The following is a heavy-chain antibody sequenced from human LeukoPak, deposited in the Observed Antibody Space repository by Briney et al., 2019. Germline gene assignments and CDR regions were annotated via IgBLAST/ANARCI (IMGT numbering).Heavy chain of an antibody. V-gene: IGHV3-66*02. D-gene: IGHD4-17*01. CDR2: IYSGGRT. Sequence: GALRLSCAASGFTVSSNYMNWARQAPGKGLEWVSVIYSGGRTYYADSVKGRFTISRDNSKNTLYLQMNSLRAEDTAVYYCAKEIWPTVTTPGWTYFDYWGQGTLVTVSS. J-gene: IGHJ4*02. CDR3: AKEIWPTVTTPGWTYFDY. CDR1: GFTVSSNY.